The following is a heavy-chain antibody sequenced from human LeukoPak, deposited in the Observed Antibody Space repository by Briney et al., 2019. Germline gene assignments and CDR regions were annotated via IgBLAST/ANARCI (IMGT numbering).Heavy chain of an antibody. V-gene: IGHV3-23*01. D-gene: IGHD5-18*01. CDR2: ISGSGGST. Sequence: GGSLRLSCAASGFTFSSYAMSWVRQAPGKGLEWVSAISGSGGSTDYADSVKGRFTISRDNSKNTLYLQMNSLRAEDTAVYYCAKDSSGYSYGYLYWGQGTLVTVSS. CDR1: GFTFSSYA. CDR3: AKDSSGYSYGYLY. J-gene: IGHJ4*02.